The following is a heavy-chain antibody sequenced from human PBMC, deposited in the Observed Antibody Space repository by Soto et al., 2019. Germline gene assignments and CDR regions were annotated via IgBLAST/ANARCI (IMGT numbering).Heavy chain of an antibody. D-gene: IGHD2-21*01. J-gene: IGHJ6*02. CDR2: IIPIFGTP. CDR1: GVTFSRQD. CDR3: ARSQIRGYYYYYYYGMDV. Sequence: GASVKVSCKASGVTFSRQDMRWVRQAPGQGLEWMGGIIPIFGTPQYAEKFQDRVTITADESTSTAYMELSSLTSDDTAVYYCARSQIRGYYYYYYYGMDVWGQGTTVTVSS. V-gene: IGHV1-69*13.